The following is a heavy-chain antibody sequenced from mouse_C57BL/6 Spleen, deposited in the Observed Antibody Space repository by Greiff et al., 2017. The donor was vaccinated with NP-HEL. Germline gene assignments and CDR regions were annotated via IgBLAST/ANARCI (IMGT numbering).Heavy chain of an antibody. J-gene: IGHJ2*01. D-gene: IGHD2-3*01. CDR1: GYTFTDYY. CDR2: INPYNGGT. Sequence: EVQGVESGPVLVKPGASVKMSCKASGYTFTDYYMNWVKQSHGKSLEWIGVINPYNGGTSYNQKFKGKATLTVDKSSSTAYMELNSLTSEDSAVYYCARGDGYLDYWGQGTTLTVSS. V-gene: IGHV1-19*01. CDR3: ARGDGYLDY.